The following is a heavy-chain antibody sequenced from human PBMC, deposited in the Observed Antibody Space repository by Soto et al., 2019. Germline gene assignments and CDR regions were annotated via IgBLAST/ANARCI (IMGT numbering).Heavy chain of an antibody. Sequence: GGSLRLSCTASGFTPSDYAVGWFRQAPGKGLEWVGFIRSKAYGATTEYAASVKGRFTVSRDDSENIAYLQMDSLKTEDTAVYFCARGVPVIILYYFDYWAQGNLVTVSS. CDR2: IRSKAYGATT. V-gene: IGHV3-49*03. J-gene: IGHJ4*02. D-gene: IGHD3-22*01. CDR1: GFTPSDYA. CDR3: ARGVPVIILYYFDY.